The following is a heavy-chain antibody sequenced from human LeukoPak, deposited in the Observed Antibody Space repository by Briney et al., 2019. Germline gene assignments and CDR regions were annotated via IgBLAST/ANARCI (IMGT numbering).Heavy chain of an antibody. J-gene: IGHJ3*01. V-gene: IGHV3-9*01. CDR1: GFSLDDFA. CDR3: IKDLRLDLHLDTFEV. Sequence: GGSLRLSCAASGFSLDDFAMHWVRQAPGKGLEWASSISWDSGSRVYADSVKGRFTISRDNAKNSLFLRMNSLRAEDTALYYCIKDLRLDLHLDTFEVWGQGTMVTVSS. CDR2: ISWDSGSR. D-gene: IGHD1-7*01.